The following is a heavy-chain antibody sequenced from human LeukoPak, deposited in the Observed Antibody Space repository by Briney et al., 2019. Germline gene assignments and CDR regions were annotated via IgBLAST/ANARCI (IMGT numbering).Heavy chain of an antibody. V-gene: IGHV3-23*01. Sequence: PGGSLRLSCAASGLTFSNFGMNWVRQAPGKGLEWVSSITRSGSSTYYADSVKGRYTISRDNSKNMLYLQMNSLRAEDTAVYYCAKDLEASYSGWYFDHWGQGTLVTVST. J-gene: IGHJ4*02. D-gene: IGHD6-19*01. CDR3: AKDLEASYSGWYFDH. CDR1: GLTFSNFG. CDR2: ITRSGSST.